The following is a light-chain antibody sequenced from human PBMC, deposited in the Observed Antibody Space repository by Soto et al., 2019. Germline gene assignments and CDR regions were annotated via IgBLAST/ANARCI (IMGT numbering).Light chain of an antibody. Sequence: QAVVTQEPSLTVSPGGTVTLTCASSTGAVTSGNYPNWFQQKPGQVPRALIYNTKNKYSWTPARFSGFLFGGKAALTLSGVQPEDEAEYYCLLYYGGAVIFGGGTKVTVL. J-gene: IGLJ2*01. CDR1: TGAVTSGNY. V-gene: IGLV7-43*01. CDR3: LLYYGGAVI. CDR2: NTK.